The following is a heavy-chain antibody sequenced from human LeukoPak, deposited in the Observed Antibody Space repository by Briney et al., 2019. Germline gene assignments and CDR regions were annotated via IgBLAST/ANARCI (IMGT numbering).Heavy chain of an antibody. CDR3: ARRGEYCSSTSCYGLKAFDI. Sequence: ASVKVSCKASGYTFTSYGISWARQAPGQGLEWMGWISAYNGNTNYAQQLQGRVTMTTDTSTSTAYMELRSLRSDDTAVYYCARRGEYCSSTSCYGLKAFDIWGQGTMVTVSS. D-gene: IGHD2-2*01. J-gene: IGHJ3*02. V-gene: IGHV1-18*04. CDR1: GYTFTSYG. CDR2: ISAYNGNT.